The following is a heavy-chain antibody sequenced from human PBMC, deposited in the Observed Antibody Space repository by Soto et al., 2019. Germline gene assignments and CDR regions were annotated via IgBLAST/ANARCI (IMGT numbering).Heavy chain of an antibody. Sequence: GGSLRLSCAASGFAFDIYAISWVRQAPGKGLDWVSGISASGGRTYYADSVKGRLSVSRDNSNNTVFLQINRLRDEDTAIYYCARGSSTTPTSYGYLAYWGQGTLVTVSS. CDR1: GFAFDIYA. CDR2: ISASGGRT. V-gene: IGHV3-23*01. D-gene: IGHD1-1*01. CDR3: ARGSSTTPTSYGYLAY. J-gene: IGHJ4*02.